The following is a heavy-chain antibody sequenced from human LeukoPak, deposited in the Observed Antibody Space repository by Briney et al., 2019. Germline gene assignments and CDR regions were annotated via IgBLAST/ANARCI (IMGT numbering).Heavy chain of an antibody. D-gene: IGHD2-15*01. J-gene: IGHJ4*02. V-gene: IGHV4-4*02. CDR1: GGSISSSNW. CDR2: IYHSGST. CDR3: ARGGSYCSGGSCYRYFDY. Sequence: SETLSLTCAVSGGSISSSNWWSWVRQPPGKGLEWIGEIYHSGSTNYNPSLKSRVTISVDKSKNQFSLKLSSVTAADTAVYYCARGGSYCSGGSCYRYFDYWGQGTLVTVSS.